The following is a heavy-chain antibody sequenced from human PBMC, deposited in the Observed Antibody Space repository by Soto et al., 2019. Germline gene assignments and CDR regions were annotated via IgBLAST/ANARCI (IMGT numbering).Heavy chain of an antibody. CDR3: ARGLAVAGDYYYYGMDV. CDR1: GGTFSSYA. V-gene: IGHV1-69*06. J-gene: IGHJ6*02. Sequence: ASVKVSCKASGGTFSSYAISWVRQAPGQGLEWMGGIIPIFGTANYAQKFQGRVTITADKSTSTAYMELSSLRSEDTAVYYCARGLAVAGDYYYYGMDVWGQGTTVTVSS. D-gene: IGHD6-19*01. CDR2: IIPIFGTA.